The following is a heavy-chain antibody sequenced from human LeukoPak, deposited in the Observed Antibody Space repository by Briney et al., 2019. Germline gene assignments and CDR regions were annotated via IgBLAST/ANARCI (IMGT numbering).Heavy chain of an antibody. Sequence: SVKVSCKAFGGTFSSYAISWVRQAPGRGLEWMGEIIPIFGTANYAQKFQGRVTITADESTSTAYMELSSLRSEDTAVYYCARDEKNYYDSSGSGMDYWGQGTLVTVSS. J-gene: IGHJ4*02. CDR1: GGTFSSYA. CDR2: IIPIFGTA. D-gene: IGHD3-22*01. CDR3: ARDEKNYYDSSGSGMDY. V-gene: IGHV1-69*13.